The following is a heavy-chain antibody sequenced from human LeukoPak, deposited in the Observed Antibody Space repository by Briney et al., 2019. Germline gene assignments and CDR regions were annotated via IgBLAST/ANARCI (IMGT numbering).Heavy chain of an antibody. D-gene: IGHD3-3*01. Sequence: SGGSLRLSCAASGFTFSSYSMNWVRQAPGKGLEWVSSISSNGYYIYYAGSVRGRFTISRDNAKNSLYLQMNSLRAEDTALYYCAREGLRTERSDTDAFDIWGQGTMVTVSS. CDR1: GFTFSSYS. CDR2: ISSNGYYI. J-gene: IGHJ3*02. CDR3: AREGLRTERSDTDAFDI. V-gene: IGHV3-21*01.